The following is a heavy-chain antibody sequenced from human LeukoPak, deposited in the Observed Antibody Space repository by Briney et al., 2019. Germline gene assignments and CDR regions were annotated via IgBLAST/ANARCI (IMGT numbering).Heavy chain of an antibody. D-gene: IGHD6-25*01. CDR1: GFTFSSYS. V-gene: IGHV3-23*01. CDR3: AKSGRYYYYGVDV. J-gene: IGHJ6*02. Sequence: PGGSLRLSCAASGFTFSSYSMNWVRQAPGKGLEWVSGISFSGGSSYYTDSVKGRFTISRDNSKNTLYLQMSSLRAEDTALYYCAKSGRYYYYGVDVWGQGATVTVSS. CDR2: ISFSGGSS.